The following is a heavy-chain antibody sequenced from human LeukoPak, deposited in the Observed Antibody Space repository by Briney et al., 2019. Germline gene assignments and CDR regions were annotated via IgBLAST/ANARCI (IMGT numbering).Heavy chain of an antibody. CDR3: ARGPGVVVPAAQTPPFDY. CDR2: INPSGGST. V-gene: IGHV1-46*01. CDR1: GYTFTSYY. D-gene: IGHD2-2*01. J-gene: IGHJ4*02. Sequence: GASVKVSCKASGYTFTSYYMHWVRQAPGQGLEWMGIINPSGGSTSYAQKFQGRVTMTRDTSTSTVYIELSNLRSEDMAVYYCARGPGVVVPAAQTPPFDYWGQGTLVTVSS.